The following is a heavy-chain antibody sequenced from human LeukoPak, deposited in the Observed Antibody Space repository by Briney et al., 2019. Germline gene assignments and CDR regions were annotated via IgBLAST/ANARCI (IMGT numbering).Heavy chain of an antibody. V-gene: IGHV3-15*01. D-gene: IGHD2/OR15-2a*01. Sequence: GGSLRLSCVASGFTFNNAWMSWVRQAPGKGLEWVGRIRRKADGETIDYAAPVKGRFIISRDDSKNTLSLQMDSLKIEDTAVYYCTTNFLVDIRGSIWGPGTMVTVSS. CDR3: TTNFLVDIRGSI. CDR2: IRRKADGETI. CDR1: GFTFNNAW. J-gene: IGHJ3*02.